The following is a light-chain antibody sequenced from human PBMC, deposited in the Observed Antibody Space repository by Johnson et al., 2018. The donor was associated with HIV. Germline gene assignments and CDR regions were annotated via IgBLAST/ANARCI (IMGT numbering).Light chain of an antibody. V-gene: IGLV1-51*02. CDR3: GTWDSSLHRI. Sequence: QPVLTQPPSVSAAPGQKVTISCSGSSSNIGNNYVSWYQQLPGTAPKLLIYENNKRPSGIPDRFSGSKSGTSATLGITGLQTGDEADYYCGTWDSSLHRIFGTGAKVTVL. CDR2: ENN. CDR1: SSNIGNNY. J-gene: IGLJ1*01.